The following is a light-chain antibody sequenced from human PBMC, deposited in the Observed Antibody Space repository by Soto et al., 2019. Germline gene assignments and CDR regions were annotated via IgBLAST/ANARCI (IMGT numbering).Light chain of an antibody. CDR3: SSYTSSITLYL. CDR2: DVS. CDR1: SSDVGGYNY. J-gene: IGLJ1*01. V-gene: IGLV2-14*01. Sequence: QSALTQPASVSGSPGQSITISCTGTSSDVGGYNYVSWYQQHPGKAPKLMIYDVSNRPSGVSNRFSGSKSGNTASLTISGLQAEDEADYYCSSYTSSITLYLFGTGTKVTVL.